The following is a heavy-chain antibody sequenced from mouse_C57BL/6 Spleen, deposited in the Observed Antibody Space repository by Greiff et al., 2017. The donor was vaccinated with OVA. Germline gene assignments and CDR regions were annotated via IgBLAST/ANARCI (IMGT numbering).Heavy chain of an antibody. CDR3: ASAVVEGFDY. Sequence: DVKLQESGPGLVKPSQSLSLTCSVTGYSITSGYYWNWIRQFPGNKLEWMGYISYDGSNNYNPSLKNRISITRDTSKNQFFLKLNSVTTEDTATYYCASAVVEGFDYWGQGTTLTVSS. V-gene: IGHV3-6*01. CDR2: ISYDGSN. D-gene: IGHD1-1*01. J-gene: IGHJ2*01. CDR1: GYSITSGYY.